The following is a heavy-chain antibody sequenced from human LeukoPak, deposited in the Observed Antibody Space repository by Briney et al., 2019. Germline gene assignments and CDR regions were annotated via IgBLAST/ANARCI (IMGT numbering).Heavy chain of an antibody. V-gene: IGHV3-30*03. CDR1: GFTFSSYG. CDR3: ASLLLWFGKTDY. CDR2: ISYDGSNK. D-gene: IGHD3-10*01. J-gene: IGHJ4*02. Sequence: PGRSLRLSCAASGFTFSSYGMHWVRQAPGKGLEWVAVISYDGSNKYYADSVKGRFTISRDNSKNTLYLQMNSLRAEDTAVYYCASLLLWFGKTDYWGQGTLVTVSS.